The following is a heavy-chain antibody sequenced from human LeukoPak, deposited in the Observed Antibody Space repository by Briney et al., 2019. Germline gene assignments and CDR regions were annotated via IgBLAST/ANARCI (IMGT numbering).Heavy chain of an antibody. CDR2: IGGSGDST. J-gene: IGHJ4*02. CDR1: GFTFSSYI. Sequence: GGSLRLSCAASGFTFSSYIMSYVRQAPGKGLEWVSLIGGSGDSTYYADSVKGRFTISRDNSKNTLYLRMNSLRADDTAVYYCAKEWPGGGGYFDDWGQGTLVTVSS. CDR3: AKEWPGGGGYFDD. V-gene: IGHV3-23*01. D-gene: IGHD3-16*01.